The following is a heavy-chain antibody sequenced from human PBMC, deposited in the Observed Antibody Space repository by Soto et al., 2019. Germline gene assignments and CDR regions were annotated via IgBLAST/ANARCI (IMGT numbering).Heavy chain of an antibody. CDR3: ARVTSMVRGVIDNGFDP. Sequence: QVPLVQSGAEVKKPGSSVTVSCNASGGTFSSYAIHWVRQAPGQGLEWMGGIIPMYGPTKYAQRFQGRVTITADESTTTVYMELTRLTSRDPAVYYCARVTSMVRGVIDNGFDPWGHGTLVTVSS. CDR1: GGTFSSYA. D-gene: IGHD3-10*01. CDR2: IIPMYGPT. J-gene: IGHJ5*02. V-gene: IGHV1-69*01.